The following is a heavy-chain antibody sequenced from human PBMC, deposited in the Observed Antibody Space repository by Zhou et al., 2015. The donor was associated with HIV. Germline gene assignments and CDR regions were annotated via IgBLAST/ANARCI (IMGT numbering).Heavy chain of an antibody. D-gene: IGHD2/OR15-2a*01. V-gene: IGHV1-69*01. Sequence: QVQLVQSGAEVKKPGSSVKVSCKASGGTFSSYAISWVRQAPGQGLEWMGGIIPIFGTANYAQKFQGRVTITADESTSTAYMELSSLRSEDTAVYYCARDPRQYLGYYYYGMDVWGQGTTGHRLL. J-gene: IGHJ6*02. CDR3: ARDPRQYLGYYYYGMDV. CDR1: GGTFSSYA. CDR2: IIPIFGTA.